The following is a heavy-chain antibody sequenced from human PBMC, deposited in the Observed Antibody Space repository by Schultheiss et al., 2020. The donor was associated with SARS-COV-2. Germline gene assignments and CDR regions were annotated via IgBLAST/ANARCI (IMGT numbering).Heavy chain of an antibody. CDR3: VKEEVSTGRNFDC. J-gene: IGHJ4*02. CDR1: GFTFRTSA. D-gene: IGHD2/OR15-2a*01. Sequence: GSLRLSCAASGFTFRTSAMSWVRQAPGKGLEWVSSIGDSGSRTYYADSVNGRFTISRDNAKNTLYLQMNSLGAEDTAVYYCVKEEVSTGRNFDCWGQGTLVTVSS. V-gene: IGHV3-23*01. CDR2: IGDSGSRT.